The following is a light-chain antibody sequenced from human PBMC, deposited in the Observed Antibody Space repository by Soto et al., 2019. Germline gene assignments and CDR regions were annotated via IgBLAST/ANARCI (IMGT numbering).Light chain of an antibody. V-gene: IGLV2-14*01. CDR2: AVS. CDR1: SGDVGGYNY. CDR3: SSYTSSSTPV. J-gene: IGLJ7*01. Sequence: QSALTQPASVSGSPGQSITISCTGTSGDVGGYNYVSWYQQHPGKAPKLMIYAVSNRPSGVSNRFSGSKSGNTASLTISGLQAEDEADYYCSSYTSSSTPVFGGGTQLTVL.